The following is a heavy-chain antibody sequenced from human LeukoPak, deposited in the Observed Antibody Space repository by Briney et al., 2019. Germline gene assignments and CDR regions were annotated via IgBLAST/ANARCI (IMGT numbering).Heavy chain of an antibody. CDR3: TREGGEGDYTAFDL. CDR1: GFIFSAYI. D-gene: IGHD3-3*01. J-gene: IGHJ3*01. V-gene: IGHV3-72*01. Sequence: GGSLRLSCAASGFIFSAYIMDWVRQAPGKGLEWIGRIRKKNAGYTTEYAASVKGRFVVSRDDSKDSVVLQMDSLETEETPFYYCTREGGEGDYTAFDLWGQGTMVTVSS. CDR2: IRKKNAGYTT.